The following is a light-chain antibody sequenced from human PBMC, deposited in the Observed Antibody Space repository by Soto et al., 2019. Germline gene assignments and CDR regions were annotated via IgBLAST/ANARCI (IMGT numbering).Light chain of an antibody. CDR3: GTWDSSLSAGV. J-gene: IGLJ2*01. CDR1: SSNIGNNF. Sequence: QSVLTQPPSVSAAPGQKVTISCSGSSSNIGNNFVSWYQQLPGTAPKLLIYDNYHRPSRIPDRFSGSKSGTSATLGITGLQTGDEADYYCGTWDSSLSAGVFGGGTKVTVL. CDR2: DNY. V-gene: IGLV1-51*01.